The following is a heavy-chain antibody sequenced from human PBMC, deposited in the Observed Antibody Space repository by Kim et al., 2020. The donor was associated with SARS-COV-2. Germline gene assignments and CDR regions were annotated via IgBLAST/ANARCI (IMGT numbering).Heavy chain of an antibody. CDR1: GFAFSAHW. CDR3: VRGRMTIPGLEY. J-gene: IGHJ4*02. V-gene: IGHV3-74*01. D-gene: IGHD3-16*01. CDR2: INSDGSIR. Sequence: GGSLRLSCAASGFAFSAHWMHWVRQTSRKGLVWVSRINSDGSIRDYAKSVRGRFTISRDDAKNTLYLQMNSLRVEDTGTYYCVRGRMTIPGLEYWGQGTLVTVSS.